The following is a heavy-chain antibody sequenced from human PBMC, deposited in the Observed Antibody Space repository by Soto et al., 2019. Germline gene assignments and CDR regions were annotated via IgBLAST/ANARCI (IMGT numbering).Heavy chain of an antibody. V-gene: IGHV3-74*01. CDR1: GFTFSNYW. Sequence: PGGSLRLSCAASGFTFSNYWMHWVRQSPGKGLEWVSRIKSDGSGTSHADSVLGRFTISRDNANNMLYLQMNSLRAEDTAVYYCARELYGDYGADYWGQGTLVTVSS. CDR2: IKSDGSGT. J-gene: IGHJ4*01. D-gene: IGHD4-17*01. CDR3: ARELYGDYGADY.